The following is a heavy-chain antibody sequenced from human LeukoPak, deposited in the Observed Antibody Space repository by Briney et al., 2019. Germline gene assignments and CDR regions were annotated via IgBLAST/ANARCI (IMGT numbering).Heavy chain of an antibody. V-gene: IGHV1-69*05. CDR1: GGTFSSYA. J-gene: IGHJ6*03. Sequence: ASVKVSCKASGGTFSSYAISWVRQAPRQGLEWMGGIIPIFGTANYAQKFQGRVTITTDESTSTTYMELSSLRSEDTAVYYCARGSGLRVYYYYMDVWGKGTTVTVSS. D-gene: IGHD3-9*01. CDR2: IIPIFGTA. CDR3: ARGSGLRVYYYYMDV.